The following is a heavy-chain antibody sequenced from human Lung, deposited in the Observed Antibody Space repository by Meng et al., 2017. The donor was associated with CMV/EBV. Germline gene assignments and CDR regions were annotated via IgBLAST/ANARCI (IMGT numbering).Heavy chain of an antibody. CDR2: IYYSGST. Sequence: SXTLSLTCTVSGGSISSGGYYWSWIRQHPGKGLEWIGYIYYSGSTYYNPSLKSRVTISVDTSKNQFSLKLSSVTAADTAVYYCARDRSHSYYYYGMDVWGQGXTVTVSS. CDR3: ARDRSHSYYYYGMDV. J-gene: IGHJ6*02. V-gene: IGHV4-31*03. CDR1: GGSISSGGYY.